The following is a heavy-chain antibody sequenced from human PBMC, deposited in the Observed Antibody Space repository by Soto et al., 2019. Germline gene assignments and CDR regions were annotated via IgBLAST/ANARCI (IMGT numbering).Heavy chain of an antibody. CDR3: ARGNRAFDI. Sequence: EVPLVESGGGLVQPGGSLRLSCAGSGFTFSDYYIDWVRQAPGKGLEWVGRFRGKAKTYTTEYAASVKGRFTISRDDSKNSLYLQMNSLKTEDTAVYYCARGNRAFDIWGQGTMVTVSS. CDR1: GFTFSDYY. CDR2: FRGKAKTYTT. V-gene: IGHV3-72*01. J-gene: IGHJ3*02.